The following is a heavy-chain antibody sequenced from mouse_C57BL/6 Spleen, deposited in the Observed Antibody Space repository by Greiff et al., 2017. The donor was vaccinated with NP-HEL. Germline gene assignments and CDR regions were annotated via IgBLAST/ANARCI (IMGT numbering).Heavy chain of an antibody. CDR1: GYTFTSYW. CDR3: ASRGAAQATREFFAY. Sequence: QVQLQQPGAELVRPGSSVKLSCKASGYTFTSYWMHWVKQRPIQGLEWIGNIDPSDSETHYNQKFKDKATLTVDKSSSTAYMQLSSLTSEDSAVYYCASRGAAQATREFFAYWGQGTLVTVSA. J-gene: IGHJ3*01. CDR2: IDPSDSET. V-gene: IGHV1-52*01. D-gene: IGHD3-2*02.